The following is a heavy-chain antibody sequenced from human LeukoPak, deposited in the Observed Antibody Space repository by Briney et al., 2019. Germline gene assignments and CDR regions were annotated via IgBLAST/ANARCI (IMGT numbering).Heavy chain of an antibody. V-gene: IGHV7-4-1*02. Sequence: ASVKVSCKASGYTFTSYAMNWVRQAPGQGLEWMGWINTNTGSPTYAQGFTGRFVFSLDTSVSTAYLQISSLKAEDTAVYYCARAGYLRIAAAGLPKNYWGQGTLVTVSS. CDR1: GYTFTSYA. J-gene: IGHJ4*02. CDR3: ARAGYLRIAAAGLPKNY. CDR2: INTNTGSP. D-gene: IGHD6-13*01.